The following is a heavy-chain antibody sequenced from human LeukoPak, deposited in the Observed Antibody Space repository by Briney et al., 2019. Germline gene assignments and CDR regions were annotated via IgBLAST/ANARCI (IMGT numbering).Heavy chain of an antibody. D-gene: IGHD6-19*01. Sequence: GGSLRLSCAASGFTFSSYAMSWVRQAPGKGLEWVSYISSSGSTIYYADSVKGRFTISRDNAKNSLYLQMNSLRAEDTAVYYCARDKQWLTFDYWGQGTLVTVSS. CDR3: ARDKQWLTFDY. CDR2: ISSSGSTI. V-gene: IGHV3-48*04. J-gene: IGHJ4*02. CDR1: GFTFSSYA.